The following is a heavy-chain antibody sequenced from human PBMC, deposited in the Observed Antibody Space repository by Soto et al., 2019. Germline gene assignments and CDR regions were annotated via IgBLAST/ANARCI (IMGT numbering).Heavy chain of an antibody. V-gene: IGHV3-23*04. CDR3: AKDAVPYNGKWDWFDS. J-gene: IGHJ5*01. CDR2: IGGGGTDT. Sequence: DVKLVESGGGLVHPGGSRTLSCAASRFTFSDFAMSWVRQAPGKGLEWVSSIGGGGTDTYYADSVKGRFTISRDNSKNTLYLQMDSLRDEDTAVYYCAKDAVPYNGKWDWFDSWGQGTLVIVSS. CDR1: RFTFSDFA. D-gene: IGHD1-20*01.